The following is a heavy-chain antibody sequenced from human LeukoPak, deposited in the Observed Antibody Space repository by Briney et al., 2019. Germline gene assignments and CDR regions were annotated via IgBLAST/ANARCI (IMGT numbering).Heavy chain of an antibody. Sequence: GGSLRLSCAASGFTFSSYGMHWVHQAPGKGLEWVAFIRYDGSNKYYADSVKGRFTISRDNSKNTLYLQMNSLRAEDTAVYYCAKDGRGIAAAGVLDAFDIWGQGTMVTVPS. CDR1: GFTFSSYG. CDR2: IRYDGSNK. CDR3: AKDGRGIAAAGVLDAFDI. D-gene: IGHD6-13*01. V-gene: IGHV3-30*02. J-gene: IGHJ3*02.